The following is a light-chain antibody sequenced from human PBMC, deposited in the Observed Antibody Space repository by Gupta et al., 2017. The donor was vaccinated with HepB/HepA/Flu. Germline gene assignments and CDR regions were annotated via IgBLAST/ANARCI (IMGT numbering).Light chain of an antibody. Sequence: EIVLTQSPGTLSLSPGERATLSCRTSQSVSSSYLAWYQQKPGQAPRLLAYGASSRATGIPDRFSGSGSVTDFTLTISRLEPEDFAVYYCQQYGSSLWTLGQGTKVEIK. CDR2: GAS. J-gene: IGKJ1*01. CDR3: QQYGSSLWT. CDR1: QSVSSSY. V-gene: IGKV3-20*01.